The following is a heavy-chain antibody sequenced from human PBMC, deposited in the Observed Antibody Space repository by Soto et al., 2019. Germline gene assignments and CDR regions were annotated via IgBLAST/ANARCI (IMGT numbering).Heavy chain of an antibody. V-gene: IGHV3-7*05. CDR2: IKQYGSEK. CDR3: AKMDTWIQLCSPFFAY. Sequence: TGGSLRLSCAASGFTFSSYWMSWVRQAKGKGLEWVANIKQYGSEKYYVDSVKGRFTISRDNAKNSLYLQMNSRRAEDTAVYYCAKMDTWIQLCSPFFAYWGQGTLVTVSS. CDR1: GFTFSSYW. J-gene: IGHJ4*02. D-gene: IGHD5-18*01.